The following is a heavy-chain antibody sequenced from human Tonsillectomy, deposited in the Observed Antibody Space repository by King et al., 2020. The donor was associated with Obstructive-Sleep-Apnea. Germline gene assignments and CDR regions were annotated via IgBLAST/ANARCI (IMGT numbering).Heavy chain of an antibody. CDR1: GFTFSSYW. CDR3: ARGGGVPAAINYYYYYGMDV. V-gene: IGHV3-7*03. D-gene: IGHD2-2*01. J-gene: IGHJ6*02. Sequence: VQLLESGGGLVQPGGSLRLSCAASGFTFSSYWMSWVRQAPGKGLEWVANIKQDGSEKYYVDSVKGRFTISRDNAKNSLYLQMNSLRAEDTAVYYCARGGGVPAAINYYYYYGMDVWGQGTTVTVSS. CDR2: IKQDGSEK.